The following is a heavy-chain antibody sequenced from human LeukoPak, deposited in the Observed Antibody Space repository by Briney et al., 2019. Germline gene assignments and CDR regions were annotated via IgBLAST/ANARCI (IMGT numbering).Heavy chain of an antibody. D-gene: IGHD3-3*01. Sequence: ASVKVSCKASGYTFTGYYMHWLRQAPGQGLEWMGWINPNSGGTNYAQKFQGRVTMTRDTSISTAYMELSRLRSDDTAVYYCARCTYYDFWSGYSPPYYFDYWGQGTLVTVSS. CDR3: ARCTYYDFWSGYSPPYYFDY. CDR2: INPNSGGT. J-gene: IGHJ4*02. CDR1: GYTFTGYY. V-gene: IGHV1-2*02.